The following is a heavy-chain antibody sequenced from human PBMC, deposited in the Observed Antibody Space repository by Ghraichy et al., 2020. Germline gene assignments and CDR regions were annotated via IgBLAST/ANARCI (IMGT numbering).Heavy chain of an antibody. Sequence: SESLSLTCTVSGGSISSCDFHWSWIGQRPGKGLEWIGYIYYSGSTYYNTSLKSRVTISVDTSKNQFSLKLSSVTAADTAVYYCAMGVAAAGTIDYWGQGTLVTVSS. CDR1: GGSISSCDFH. V-gene: IGHV4-30-4*01. D-gene: IGHD6-13*01. J-gene: IGHJ4*02. CDR3: AMGVAAAGTIDY. CDR2: IYYSGST.